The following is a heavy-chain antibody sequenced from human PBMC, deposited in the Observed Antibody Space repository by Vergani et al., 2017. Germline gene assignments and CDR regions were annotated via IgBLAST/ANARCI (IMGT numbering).Heavy chain of an antibody. CDR3: AKTRTVGLMNYFDY. V-gene: IGHV3-23*04. CDR2: ISGSGGST. D-gene: IGHD4-23*01. Sequence: VQLVESGGGVVQPGGSLRLSCAAPGFTFSSYAMSWVRQAPGKGLEWFLAISGSGGSTNYENSVKGRFTISRDNSKKTRYLQMNSLRAEDTAVYYCAKTRTVGLMNYFDYWGQGTLVTVSS. J-gene: IGHJ4*02. CDR1: GFTFSSYA.